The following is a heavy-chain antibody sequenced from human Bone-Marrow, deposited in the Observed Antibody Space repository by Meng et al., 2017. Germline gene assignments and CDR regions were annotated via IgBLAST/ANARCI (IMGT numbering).Heavy chain of an antibody. Sequence: ESLKISCVASGFSFTDAWMSWVRQAPGKGLEWVGYIYYSGSTYYNPSLKSRVTISVDTSKNQFSLKLSSVTAADTAVYYCARGLSMSGLYTYYYYGMDVWGQGTTVTVSS. D-gene: IGHD3-16*01. J-gene: IGHJ6*02. V-gene: IGHV4/OR15-8*01. CDR1: GFSFTDAW. CDR2: IYYSGST. CDR3: ARGLSMSGLYTYYYYGMDV.